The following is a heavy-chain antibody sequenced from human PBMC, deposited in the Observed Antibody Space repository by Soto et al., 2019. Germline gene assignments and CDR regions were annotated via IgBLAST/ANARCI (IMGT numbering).Heavy chain of an antibody. V-gene: IGHV3-7*01. CDR1: GFTFSSYW. CDR3: ARGGNYDYIWGSYRHDY. CDR2: IKQDGSEK. Sequence: SLRLSCAASGFTFSSYWMSWVRQAPGKGLEWVANIKQDGSEKYYVDSVKGRFTISRDNAKNSLYLQMNSLRAEDTAVYYCARGGNYDYIWGSYRHDYWGQGTLVTVSS. J-gene: IGHJ4*02. D-gene: IGHD3-16*02.